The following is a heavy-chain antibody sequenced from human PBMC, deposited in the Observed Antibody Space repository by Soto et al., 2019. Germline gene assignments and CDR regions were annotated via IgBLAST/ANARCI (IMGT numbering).Heavy chain of an antibody. V-gene: IGHV3-13*01. J-gene: IGHJ4*01. CDR3: ARAGCSSTSCYYFDY. D-gene: IGHD2-2*01. Sequence: GGSLRLSCAASGFTFSSYDMHWVRQATGKGLEWVSAIGTAGDTYYPGSVKGRFTISRENAKNSLYLQMNSLRAGDTAVYYCARAGCSSTSCYYFDYWGHGTLVTVSS. CDR1: GFTFSSYD. CDR2: IGTAGDT.